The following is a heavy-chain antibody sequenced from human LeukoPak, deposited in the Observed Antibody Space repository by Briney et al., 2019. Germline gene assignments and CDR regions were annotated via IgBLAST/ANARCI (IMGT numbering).Heavy chain of an antibody. CDR2: ISTYNGNT. CDR1: GYTFTSYG. CDR3: ARGGIAARQYNWFDP. D-gene: IGHD6-6*01. V-gene: IGHV1-18*01. J-gene: IGHJ5*02. Sequence: WASVKVSCKASGYTFTSYGIFWVRQAPGQGLEWTGWISTYNGNTNYAQKLQGRVTMTTDTSTSTAYMELRSLRSDDTAVYYCARGGIAARQYNWFDPWGQGTLVTVSS.